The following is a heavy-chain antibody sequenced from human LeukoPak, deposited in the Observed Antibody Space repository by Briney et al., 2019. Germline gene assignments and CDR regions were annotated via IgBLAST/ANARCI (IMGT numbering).Heavy chain of an antibody. J-gene: IGHJ4*02. D-gene: IGHD2-15*01. V-gene: IGHV3-11*04. CDR1: GFTFSDYY. Sequence: GGSLRLSCATSGFTFSDYYMTWIRQAPGKGLEWVSYISGSGSATHYADSVKGRFVISRDNAKNSLYLQMNSLRAEDTAVYYCARPTPSTHLPDYWGQGTLVTVSS. CDR3: ARPTPSTHLPDY. CDR2: ISGSGSAT.